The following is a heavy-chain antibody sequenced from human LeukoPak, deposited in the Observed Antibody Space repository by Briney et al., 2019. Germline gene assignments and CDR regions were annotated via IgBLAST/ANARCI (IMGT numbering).Heavy chain of an antibody. V-gene: IGHV3-74*01. CDR1: GFPFRNYW. CDR2: IKSDGSSA. CDR3: ARTFYYDTSGFVNFDY. J-gene: IGHJ4*02. Sequence: PGGSLRLSCAASGFPFRNYWMHWVRQAPGKGLVWVSRIKSDGSSATYADSVKGRFTISRDNAKNTLYLQMNSLWAEDTAVYYCARTFYYDTSGFVNFDYWGLGTLVTVSS. D-gene: IGHD3-22*01.